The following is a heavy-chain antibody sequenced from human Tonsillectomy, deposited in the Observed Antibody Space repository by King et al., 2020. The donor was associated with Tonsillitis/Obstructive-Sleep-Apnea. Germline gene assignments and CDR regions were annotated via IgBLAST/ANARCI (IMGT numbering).Heavy chain of an antibody. CDR3: TTDEFPYSFDY. CDR2: IKSKTDGGTK. V-gene: IGHV3-15*01. CDR1: GFTFSNAW. D-gene: IGHD3-10*01. J-gene: IGHJ4*02. Sequence: VQLVESGGGLVKPGGSLRLSCAASGFTFSNAWMSWVRQAPGKGLEWGGRIKSKTDGGTKDYAAPVKGRFTISREDSKNTMYLQMNSLKTEDTAVYYCTTDEFPYSFDYWGQGTLVTVSS.